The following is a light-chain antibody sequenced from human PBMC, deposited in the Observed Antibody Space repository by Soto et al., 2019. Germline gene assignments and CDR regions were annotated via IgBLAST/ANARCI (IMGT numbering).Light chain of an antibody. CDR3: QQYNHWPLT. V-gene: IGKV3D-15*01. CDR2: DAS. Sequence: EKVMTQSPATLSVSPGERAALSCRASQSVSSKLAWYQQKPGQAPRLLIYDASTRATGIPARFSGSGSGTEFTLTISSLQSEDFVVYYCQQYNHWPLTFGGGTKVEIK. J-gene: IGKJ4*01. CDR1: QSVSSK.